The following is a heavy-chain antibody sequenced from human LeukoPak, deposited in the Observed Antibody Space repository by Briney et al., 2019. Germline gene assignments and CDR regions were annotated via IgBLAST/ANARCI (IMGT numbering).Heavy chain of an antibody. CDR2: INHSGST. J-gene: IGHJ6*02. CDR1: GGSFSGYY. D-gene: IGHD3-10*01. Sequence: PSETLSLTCAVYGGSFSGYYWSWLRQPPGKGLEWIGEINHSGSTNYNPSLKSRVTISVDTSKNQFSLKLSSVTAADTAVYCCARGARLWFGELLQPRYYYGTDVWGQGTTVTVSS. V-gene: IGHV4-34*01. CDR3: ARGARLWFGELLQPRYYYGTDV.